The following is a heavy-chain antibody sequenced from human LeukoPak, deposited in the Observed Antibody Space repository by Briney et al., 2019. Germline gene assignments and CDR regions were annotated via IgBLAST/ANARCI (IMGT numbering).Heavy chain of an antibody. J-gene: IGHJ4*02. Sequence: GGSLRLSCAASGFTFSSYWMHWVRQAPGKGLVWVSRSNSDGSSTSYADSVKGRFTISRDNAEKTLYLQMTSLRAEDTAVYYCARDRGYTQDYWGQGTLVTVSS. CDR1: GFTFSSYW. CDR3: ARDRGYTQDY. D-gene: IGHD5-12*01. CDR2: SNSDGSST. V-gene: IGHV3-74*01.